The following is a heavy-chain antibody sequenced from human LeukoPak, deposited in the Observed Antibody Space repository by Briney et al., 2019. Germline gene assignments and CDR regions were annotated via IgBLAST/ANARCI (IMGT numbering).Heavy chain of an antibody. CDR1: GGSISSSTYY. V-gene: IGHV4-39*01. D-gene: IGHD2-8*01. Sequence: SETLSLTCTVSGGSISSSTYYWGWIRQPPGKGLEWIGSIYYSGSTYYNPSLKSRVTISVDTSKNQFSLKLSSVTAADTAVYYCARQRGDYCTNGVCPNWFDPWGQGTLVTVSS. CDR2: IYYSGST. J-gene: IGHJ5*02. CDR3: ARQRGDYCTNGVCPNWFDP.